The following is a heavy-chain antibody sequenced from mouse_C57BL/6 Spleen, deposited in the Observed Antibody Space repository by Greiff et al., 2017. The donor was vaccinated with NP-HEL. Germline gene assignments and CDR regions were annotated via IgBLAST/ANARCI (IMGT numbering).Heavy chain of an antibody. CDR2: ILPGSGST. D-gene: IGHD1-1*01. V-gene: IGHV1-9*01. J-gene: IGHJ4*01. CDR3: ARNEVYYYGSSYAMDY. Sequence: VQLQQSGAELMKPGASVKLSCKATGYTFTGYWIEWVKQRPGHGLEWIGEILPGSGSTNYNEKFKGKATFTADTSSNTAYMQLSSLTTEDSAIYYCARNEVYYYGSSYAMDYWGQGTSVTVSS. CDR1: GYTFTGYW.